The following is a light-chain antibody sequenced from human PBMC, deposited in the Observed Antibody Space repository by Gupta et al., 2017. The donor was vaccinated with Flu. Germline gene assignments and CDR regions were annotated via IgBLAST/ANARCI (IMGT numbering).Light chain of an antibody. J-gene: IGLJ3*02. CDR2: HKN. CDR3: AAWDDSLNGPV. CDR1: SANVVLKA. V-gene: IGLV1-44*01. Sequence: SSANVVLKAVNCYHQLPGSAPTLHIYHKNQGPAGVPAGFSGSKSGTSTAMAAGGRQYEDEADYYCAAWDDSLNGPVFGGGTKLTVL.